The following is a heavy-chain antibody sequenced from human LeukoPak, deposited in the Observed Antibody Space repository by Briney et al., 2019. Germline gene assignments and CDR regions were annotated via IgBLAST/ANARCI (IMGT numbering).Heavy chain of an antibody. CDR2: IIPIFGTA. D-gene: IGHD2-15*01. Sequence: ASVKVSCKASGGTFSSYAISWVRQAPGQGLEWMGGIIPIFGTANYAQKFQGRVTITTDESTSTAYMELSSLRSEDTALYYCARGKGFVGHFDSWGQGTRVTVSS. J-gene: IGHJ4*02. CDR3: ARGKGFVGHFDS. V-gene: IGHV1-69*05. CDR1: GGTFSSYA.